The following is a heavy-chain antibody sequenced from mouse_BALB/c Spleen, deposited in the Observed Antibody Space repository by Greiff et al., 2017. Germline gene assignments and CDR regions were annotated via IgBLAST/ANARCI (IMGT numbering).Heavy chain of an antibody. CDR3: ARRRLRGAMDY. V-gene: IGHV5-17*02. Sequence: EVQRVESGGGLVQPGGSRKLSCAASGFTFSSFGMHWVRQAPEKGLEWVAYISSGSSTIYYADTVKGRFTISRDNPKNTLFLQMTSLRSEDTAMYYCARRRLRGAMDYWGQGTSVTVSS. CDR2: ISSGSSTI. J-gene: IGHJ4*01. CDR1: GFTFSSFG. D-gene: IGHD2-4*01.